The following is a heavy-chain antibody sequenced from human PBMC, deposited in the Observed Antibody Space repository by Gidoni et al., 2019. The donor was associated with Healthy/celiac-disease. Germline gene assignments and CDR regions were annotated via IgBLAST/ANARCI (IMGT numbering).Heavy chain of an antibody. CDR1: GFPFSSSG. V-gene: IGHV3-33*08. D-gene: IGHD7-27*01. CDR3: ARDTGDRGYYYYYMDV. CDR2: IWYDGSNK. Sequence: QVQLVESGGGVVQPGRSLRLSCAASGFPFSSSGMHWVRQAPGKGLEWVAVIWYDGSNKYYADSVKGRFTISRDNSKNTLYLQMNSLRAEDTAVYYCARDTGDRGYYYYYMDVWGKGTTVTVSS. J-gene: IGHJ6*03.